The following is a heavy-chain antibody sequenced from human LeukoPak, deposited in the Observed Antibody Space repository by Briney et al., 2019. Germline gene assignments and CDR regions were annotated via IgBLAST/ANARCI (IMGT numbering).Heavy chain of an antibody. Sequence: SETLSLTCGVSGTSFTSYYWSWIRQTPGKGLECIGEVNHSGYTNMNPSLKSRVTISVDTSKNQFSLMMTSVTAADTAVYFCARMTTGHDYWGQGTLVTVSS. CDR3: ARMTTGHDY. CDR1: GTSFTSYY. J-gene: IGHJ4*02. V-gene: IGHV4-34*01. D-gene: IGHD4-17*01. CDR2: VNHSGYT.